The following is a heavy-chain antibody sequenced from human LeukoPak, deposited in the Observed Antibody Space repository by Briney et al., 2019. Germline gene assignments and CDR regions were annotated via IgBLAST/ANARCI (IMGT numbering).Heavy chain of an antibody. J-gene: IGHJ3*02. CDR1: RFTFSDYY. CDR3: ARQKDEGATRWPAFDI. CDR2: ISSRGSTI. D-gene: IGHD1-26*01. Sequence: GGSLRLSCAASRFTFSDYYMSWIRQAPGKGLEWVSYISSRGSTIYYADSVKGRFTISRDNAKNSLYLQMNSLRAEDTAVYYCARQKDEGATRWPAFDIWGQGTMVTVSS. V-gene: IGHV3-11*01.